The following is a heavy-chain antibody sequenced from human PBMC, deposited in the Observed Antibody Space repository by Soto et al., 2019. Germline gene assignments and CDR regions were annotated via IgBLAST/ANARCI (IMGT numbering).Heavy chain of an antibody. D-gene: IGHD2-2*01. CDR1: GGSISSYY. V-gene: IGHV4-4*07. Sequence: QVQLQESGPGLVKPSETLSLTCTVSGGSISSYYWSWIRQPAGKGLEWIGRIYTSGSTNYNPSLKSRVTMSVDTSKNQSSLKLSSVTAADTAVYYCARVGCSSTSCHYDREGYFDYWGQGTLVTVSS. CDR2: IYTSGST. J-gene: IGHJ4*02. CDR3: ARVGCSSTSCHYDREGYFDY.